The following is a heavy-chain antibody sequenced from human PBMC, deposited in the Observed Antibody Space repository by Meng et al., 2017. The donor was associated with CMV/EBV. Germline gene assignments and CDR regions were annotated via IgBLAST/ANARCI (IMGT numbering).Heavy chain of an antibody. V-gene: IGHV4-31*03. CDR2: IYYSGST. J-gene: IGHJ4*02. CDR3: ARRPRDGGVDY. Sequence: SETLSLTCTVSGGSISSGGYYWSWIRQHPGKGPEWIGYIYYSGSTYYNPSLKSRVTISVDTSKNQFSLKLSSVTAADTAVYYCARRPRDGGVDYWGQGTLVTVSS. CDR1: GGSISSGGYY. D-gene: IGHD2-15*01.